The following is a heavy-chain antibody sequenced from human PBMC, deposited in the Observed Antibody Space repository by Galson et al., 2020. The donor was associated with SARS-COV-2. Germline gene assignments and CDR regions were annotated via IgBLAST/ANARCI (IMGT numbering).Heavy chain of an antibody. CDR2: ISYDGSNK. D-gene: IGHD6-13*01. Sequence: GGSLRLSCAASGFTFSSYAMHWVRQAPGKGLEWVAVISYDGSNKYYADSVKGRFTISRDNAKNSLYLQMNSLRAGDTAVYFCARTGTPHYYYSYYMDVWGKGTAVTVS. CDR3: ARTGTPHYYYSYYMDV. CDR1: GFTFSSYA. V-gene: IGHV3-30*04. J-gene: IGHJ6*03.